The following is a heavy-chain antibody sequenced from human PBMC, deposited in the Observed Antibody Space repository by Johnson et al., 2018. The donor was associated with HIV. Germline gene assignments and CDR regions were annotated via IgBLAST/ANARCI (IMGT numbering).Heavy chain of an antibody. CDR1: GFTFSRYW. Sequence: VQLVESGGGWVQPGGSLRLSCAVSGFTFSRYWMSWVRQVPGKGLKWVANINQNGSAKYYVDSVKGLFTISRDNAKNSLYLQMHSLRAEDSALYYCAREGTSEPLHRIYDYGDYPAFDIWGQGTMVTVSS. D-gene: IGHD4-17*01. CDR3: AREGTSEPLHRIYDYGDYPAFDI. J-gene: IGHJ3*02. V-gene: IGHV3-7*01. CDR2: INQNGSAK.